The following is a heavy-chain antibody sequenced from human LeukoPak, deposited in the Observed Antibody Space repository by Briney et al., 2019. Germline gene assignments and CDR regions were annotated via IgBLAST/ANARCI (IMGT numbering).Heavy chain of an antibody. CDR2: INHSGST. CDR1: GGSFSGYY. CDR3: ARRGYYYYGMDV. Sequence: SETLSLTCAVYGGSFSGYYWSWIRQPPGKGLEWIGEINHSGSTNYNPSLKSRVTISVDTSKNQFSLKLSSVTAADTAVYYCARRGYYYYGMDVWGQGTTVTVSS. J-gene: IGHJ6*02. V-gene: IGHV4-34*01.